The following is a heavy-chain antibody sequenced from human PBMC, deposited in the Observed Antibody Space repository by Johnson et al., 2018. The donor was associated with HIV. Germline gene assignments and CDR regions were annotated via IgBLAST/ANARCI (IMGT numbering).Heavy chain of an antibody. CDR3: ARVEGLAPHAFDI. D-gene: IGHD6-19*01. J-gene: IGHJ3*02. V-gene: IGHV3-74*02. CDR1: GFTFSSYW. Sequence: VQLVESGGGLVQPGGSLRLSCAASGFTFSSYWMHWVRQAPGKGLVWVSRINSDGSSTSYAASVKGRFTNSRDNAKNTLYLQMDSRRAEDTAVYYCARVEGLAPHAFDIWGQGTMVTVSS. CDR2: INSDGSST.